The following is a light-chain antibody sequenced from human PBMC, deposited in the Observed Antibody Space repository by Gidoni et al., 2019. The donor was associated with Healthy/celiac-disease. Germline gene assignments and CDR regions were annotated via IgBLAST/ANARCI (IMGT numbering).Light chain of an antibody. CDR2: DDS. CDR1: NIGSKS. J-gene: IGLJ2*01. CDR3: QVWDSSSDLMV. V-gene: IGLV3-21*02. Sequence: SSVLTPPPSVSVAPGQTARITCGGHNIGSKSVHWYQQKPGQAPVLVVYDDSDRPSGIPERFSGSNSGNTATLTISRVEAGDESDYYCQVWDSSSDLMVFGGGTKLTVL.